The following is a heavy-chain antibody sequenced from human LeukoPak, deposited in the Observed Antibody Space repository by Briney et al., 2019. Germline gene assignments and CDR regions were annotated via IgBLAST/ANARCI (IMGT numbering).Heavy chain of an antibody. D-gene: IGHD1-26*01. CDR1: EFSVGSNY. CDR2: IYSGGST. Sequence: GGSLRLSCAASEFSVGSNYMTWVRQAPGKGPEWVSLIYSGGSTYYADSVKGRFTISRDNAKNSLYLQINSLRAEDTAVYYCARDPYSGGYGDYYYYYMDVWGKGTTVTISS. J-gene: IGHJ6*03. V-gene: IGHV3-66*01. CDR3: ARDPYSGGYGDYYYYYMDV.